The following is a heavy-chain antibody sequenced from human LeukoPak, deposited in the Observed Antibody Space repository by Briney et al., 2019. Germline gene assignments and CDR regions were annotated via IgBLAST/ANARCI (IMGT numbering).Heavy chain of an antibody. Sequence: PSETLSLTCTVSGGSISSGDYYWSWIRQPPGKGLEWIGYIYYSGSTYYNPSLKSRVTISVDTSKNQFSLKLSSVTAADTAVYYCARDPNSYGFLRAFDIWGQGTMVTVSS. J-gene: IGHJ3*02. CDR3: ARDPNSYGFLRAFDI. D-gene: IGHD5-18*01. CDR1: GGSISSGDYY. V-gene: IGHV4-30-4*01. CDR2: IYYSGST.